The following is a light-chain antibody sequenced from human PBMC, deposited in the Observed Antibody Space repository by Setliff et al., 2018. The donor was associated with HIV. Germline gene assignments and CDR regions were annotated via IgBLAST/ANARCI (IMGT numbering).Light chain of an antibody. CDR2: EVN. J-gene: IGLJ1*01. CDR1: SSDIGGYNY. CDR3: CSYTGSDTIDV. Sequence: QSALTQPASVSGSPGQSITISCTGTSSDIGGYNYVSWYQQHPGKVPKLMIYEVNNRPSGVSNRFSGSKSGNTASLTISGLQAEDEADYYCCSYTGSDTIDVFGTGTKVTVL. V-gene: IGLV2-14*01.